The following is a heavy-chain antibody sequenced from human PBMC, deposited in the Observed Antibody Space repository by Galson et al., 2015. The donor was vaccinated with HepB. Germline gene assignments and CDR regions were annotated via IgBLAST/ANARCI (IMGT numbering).Heavy chain of an antibody. CDR3: AKDLRVATHGDVLRDYVDS. D-gene: IGHD3-10*01. CDR1: GFAFSSYG. V-gene: IGHV3-30*18. Sequence: SLRLSCATSGFAFSSYGMHWVRQAPDKGLEWMAVISHDGSNIYYADSVKGRFTISRDNSKNTLHLQMNNLKIEDTAVYYCAKDLRVATHGDVLRDYVDSWGQGVLVTVSS. CDR2: ISHDGSNI. J-gene: IGHJ4*02.